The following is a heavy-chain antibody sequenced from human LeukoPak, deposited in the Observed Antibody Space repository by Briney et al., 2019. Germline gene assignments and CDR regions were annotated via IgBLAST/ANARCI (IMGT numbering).Heavy chain of an antibody. CDR2: ISTSGDST. CDR3: ARGRGSPYYFDC. Sequence: GESLRLSCAASGFTFSNYAMTWVRQAPGKGLEWVSSISTSGDSTAYAASVKGRFTISRDNSKNTLCLQLNSQRAEDTAVYYCARGRGSPYYFDCWGQGTLVTVSS. V-gene: IGHV3-23*01. CDR1: GFTFSNYA. D-gene: IGHD1-26*01. J-gene: IGHJ4*02.